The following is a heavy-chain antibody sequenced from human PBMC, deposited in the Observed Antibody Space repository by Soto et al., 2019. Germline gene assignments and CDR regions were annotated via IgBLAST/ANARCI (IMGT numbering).Heavy chain of an antibody. D-gene: IGHD4-17*01. V-gene: IGHV3-15*01. CDR3: TWDPGDYVMGWYFDL. Sequence: EVQLVESGGGLVKPGGSLRLSCAASGFTFSNAWMSWVRQAPGKGLEWVGRIKSKTDGGTTDYAAPVKGRFTISRDDSKNTLYLQMNSLKTEDAAVYYCTWDPGDYVMGWYFDLWGRGTLVTVSS. CDR1: GFTFSNAW. J-gene: IGHJ2*01. CDR2: IKSKTDGGTT.